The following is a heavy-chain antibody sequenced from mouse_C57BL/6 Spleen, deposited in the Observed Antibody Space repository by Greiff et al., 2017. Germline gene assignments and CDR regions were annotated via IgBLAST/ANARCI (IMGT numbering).Heavy chain of an antibody. J-gene: IGHJ4*01. CDR3: AKLPLYAMDY. CDR1: GYAFSSSW. Sequence: VQGVESGPELVKPGASVKISCKASGYAFSSSWMNWVKQRPGTGLEWIGRIYPGDGDPNYNGKFKGKATLTADKSSSTAYMQLSSLTSEDSAVYFCAKLPLYAMDYWGQGTSVTVSS. V-gene: IGHV1-82*01. CDR2: IYPGDGDP. D-gene: IGHD2-1*01.